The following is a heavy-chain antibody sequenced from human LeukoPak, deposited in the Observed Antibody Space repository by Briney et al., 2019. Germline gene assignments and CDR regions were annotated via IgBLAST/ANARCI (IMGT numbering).Heavy chain of an antibody. D-gene: IGHD3-10*01. CDR3: ARDLTMVRGVSPTYYYYGMDV. V-gene: IGHV1-18*01. CDR1: GYTFTSYG. CDR2: ISAYNGNT. J-gene: IGHJ6*02. Sequence: ASVKVCCKASGYTFTSYGISWVRQAPGQGLEWMGWISAYNGNTNYAQKLQGRVTMTTDTSTSTAYMELRSLRSDDTAVYYCARDLTMVRGVSPTYYYYGMDVWGQGTTVTVSS.